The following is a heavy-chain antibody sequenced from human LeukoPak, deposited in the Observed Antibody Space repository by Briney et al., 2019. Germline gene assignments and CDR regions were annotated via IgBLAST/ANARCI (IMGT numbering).Heavy chain of an antibody. CDR2: INHSGST. D-gene: IGHD1-26*01. CDR3: AKTMGATTYYYGMDV. Sequence: PSETLSLTCAVYGGSFSGYYWSWIRQPPGKGLEWIGEINHSGSTNYNPSLKSRVTISVDTSKNQFSLKLSSVTAADTAVYYCAKTMGATTYYYGMDVWGQGTTVTVSS. V-gene: IGHV4-34*01. CDR1: GGSFSGYY. J-gene: IGHJ6*02.